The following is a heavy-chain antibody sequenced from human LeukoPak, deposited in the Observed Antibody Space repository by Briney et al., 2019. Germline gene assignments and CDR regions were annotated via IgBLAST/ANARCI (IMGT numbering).Heavy chain of an antibody. CDR1: GGTFSSYA. CDR3: ASPGKEYQLLYNYFDY. V-gene: IGHV1-69*01. CDR2: IIPIFGTA. D-gene: IGHD2-2*02. Sequence: SVKVSCKASGGTFSSYAISWVRQAPGQGLEWMGGIIPIFGTANYAQKFQGRVTITADESTSTAYMELSSLRSEDTAVYYCASPGKEYQLLYNYFDYWGQGTLVIVSS. J-gene: IGHJ4*02.